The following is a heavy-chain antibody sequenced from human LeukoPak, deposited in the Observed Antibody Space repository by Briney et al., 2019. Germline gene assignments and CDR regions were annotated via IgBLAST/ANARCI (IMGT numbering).Heavy chain of an antibody. Sequence: PGGSLRLSCAASGFTFSSYSMNWVRQAPGKGLEWVSSISSSSSYIYYADSVKGRFTISRDNAKNSLYLQMNSLRAEDTAVYYGARDYDSSSWYEGSWFDPWGQGTLVTVSS. CDR2: ISSSSSYI. D-gene: IGHD6-13*01. CDR3: ARDYDSSSWYEGSWFDP. CDR1: GFTFSSYS. J-gene: IGHJ5*02. V-gene: IGHV3-21*01.